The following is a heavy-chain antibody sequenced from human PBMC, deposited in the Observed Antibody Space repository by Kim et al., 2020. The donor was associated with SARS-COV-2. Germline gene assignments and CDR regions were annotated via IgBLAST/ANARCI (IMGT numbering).Heavy chain of an antibody. V-gene: IGHV3-23*01. J-gene: IGHJ6*02. CDR2: ISGSGGST. CDR3: AKVAVVVVGATQGDYGMDV. CDR1: GFTFSSYA. D-gene: IGHD2-15*01. Sequence: GGSLRLSCAASGFTFSSYAMSWVRQAPGKGLEWVSAISGSGGSTYYADSVKGRFTISRDNSKNTLYLQMNSLRAEDTAVYYCAKVAVVVVGATQGDYGMDVWGQGTTVIVSS.